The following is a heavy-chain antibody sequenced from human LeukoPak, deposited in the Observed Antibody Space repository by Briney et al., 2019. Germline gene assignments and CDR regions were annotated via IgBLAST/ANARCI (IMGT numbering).Heavy chain of an antibody. CDR2: INWNGGGT. V-gene: IGHV3-9*01. J-gene: IGHJ6*02. CDR3: ATHMRATNTYSFFGLDV. CDR1: GFTFKDYG. D-gene: IGHD1-26*01. Sequence: GGSLRLSCEATGFTFKDYGMHWVRQPPGKGLEWVASINWNGGGTDYADSVKGRFTISRDNAKNSLYLQLSSLRPEDTALYYCATHMRATNTYSFFGLDVWGQGTTVTVSS.